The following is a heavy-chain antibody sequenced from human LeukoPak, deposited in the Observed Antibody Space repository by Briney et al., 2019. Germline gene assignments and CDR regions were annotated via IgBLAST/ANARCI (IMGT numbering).Heavy chain of an antibody. V-gene: IGHV1-2*02. CDR1: GYTFTGYY. CDR2: INPNSGGT. CDR3: ARVDDRGHYYDSSGPRKLFDY. Sequence: ASVKVSCKASGYTFTGYYMHWVRQAPGQGLEWMGWINPNSGGTNYEQKFQGRVTMTRDTSISTAYMELSRLRSDDTAVYYCARVDDRGHYYDSSGPRKLFDYWGQGTLVTVSS. D-gene: IGHD3-22*01. J-gene: IGHJ4*02.